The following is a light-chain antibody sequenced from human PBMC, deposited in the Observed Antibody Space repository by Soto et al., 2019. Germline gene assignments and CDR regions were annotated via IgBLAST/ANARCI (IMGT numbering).Light chain of an antibody. CDR2: GAS. CDR3: QQYNNGPPVT. J-gene: IGKJ2*01. V-gene: IGKV3-15*01. CDR1: QSVSSN. Sequence: EIVMTQSPATLSVSPGERATLSCRASQSVSSNLAWYQQKPGLAPRLLIYGASTRATGIPARCSGSGSGTEFTLTISSLQSEDFAVYYCQQYNNGPPVTFGQGTKLEIK.